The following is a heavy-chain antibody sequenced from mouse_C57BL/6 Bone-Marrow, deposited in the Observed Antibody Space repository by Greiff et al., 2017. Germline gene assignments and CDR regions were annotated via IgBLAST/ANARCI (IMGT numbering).Heavy chain of an antibody. J-gene: IGHJ4*01. CDR1: GYTFTSYT. V-gene: IGHV1-4*01. CDR3: ARVLWLRYYAMDY. Sequence: VQLQQSGAELARPGASVKMSCKASGYTFTSYTMHWVKQRPGQGLEWIGYINPSSGYTKYNQKFKDKATLTADQSSSTAYMQLSSLTSEDSAVYYCARVLWLRYYAMDYWGQGTSVTVSS. D-gene: IGHD2-2*01. CDR2: INPSSGYT.